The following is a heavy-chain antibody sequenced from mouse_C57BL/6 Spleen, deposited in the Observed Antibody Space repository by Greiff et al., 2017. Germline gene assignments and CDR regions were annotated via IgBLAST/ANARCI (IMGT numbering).Heavy chain of an antibody. D-gene: IGHD2-12*01. CDR2: ISGGGGNT. V-gene: IGHV5-9*01. CDR1: GFTFSSYT. CDR3: ARHEDDTFAY. J-gene: IGHJ3*01. Sequence: EVKLMESGGGLVKPGGSLKLSCAASGFTFSSYTMSWVRQTPEKRLEWVATISGGGGNTYYPDSVKGRFTISRDNAKNTLYLQMSSLRSEDTALYYCARHEDDTFAYWGQGTLVTVSA.